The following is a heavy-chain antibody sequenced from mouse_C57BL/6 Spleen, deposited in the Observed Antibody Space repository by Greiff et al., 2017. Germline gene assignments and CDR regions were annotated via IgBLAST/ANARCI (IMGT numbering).Heavy chain of an antibody. D-gene: IGHD2-4*01. V-gene: IGHV1-82*01. Sequence: QVQLKESGPELVKPGASVKISCKASGYAFSSSWMNWVKQRPGKGLEWIGRIYPGDGDHNYNGKFKGKATMTADKSSSTAYMQLISLTSEDSAVYFCARSPYDYDWFAYWGQGTLVTVSA. CDR1: GYAFSSSW. CDR2: IYPGDGDH. J-gene: IGHJ3*01. CDR3: ARSPYDYDWFAY.